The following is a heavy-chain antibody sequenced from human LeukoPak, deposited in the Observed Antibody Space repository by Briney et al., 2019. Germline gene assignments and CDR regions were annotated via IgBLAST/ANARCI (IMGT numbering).Heavy chain of an antibody. J-gene: IGHJ3*02. CDR3: ARQADILTGYYNRDAFDI. CDR1: GGSISSYY. Sequence: PSETLSLTCTVSGGSISSYYWSWIRQPPGKGLEWIGYIYHSGSTNYNPSLKSRVTISVDTSKNQFSLKLSSVTAADTAVYYCARQADILTGYYNRDAFDIWGQGTMVTVSS. V-gene: IGHV4-59*08. CDR2: IYHSGST. D-gene: IGHD3-9*01.